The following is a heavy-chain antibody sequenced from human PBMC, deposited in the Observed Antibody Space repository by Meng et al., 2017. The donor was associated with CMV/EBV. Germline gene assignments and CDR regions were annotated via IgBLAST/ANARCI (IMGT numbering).Heavy chain of an antibody. V-gene: IGHV3-21*01. CDR2: ISSSSSYI. CDR1: GFTFSSYA. J-gene: IGHJ6*02. CDR3: ARDRLVRDTIFGVDYYGMDV. Sequence: GGSLRLSCAASGFTFSSYAMHWVRQAPGKGLEWVSSISSSSSYIYYADSVKGRFTISRDNARNSLYLQMNSLRAEDTAVYYCARDRLVRDTIFGVDYYGMDVWGQGTTVTVSS. D-gene: IGHD3-3*01.